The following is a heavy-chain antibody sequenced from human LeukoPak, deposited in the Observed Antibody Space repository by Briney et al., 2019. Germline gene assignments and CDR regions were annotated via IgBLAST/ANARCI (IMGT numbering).Heavy chain of an antibody. CDR3: ARTDYSNTNWFDP. J-gene: IGHJ5*02. V-gene: IGHV4-59*12. CDR1: GGSLSSYY. CDR2: IHNSGST. Sequence: SETLSLTCTVSGGSLSSYYWTWIRQPPGKGLEWIGYIHNSGSTHYTFSLKSRVTMSLDTSKNQFSLKLTSVTAADTAVYYCARTDYSNTNWFDPWGQGTLVTVSS. D-gene: IGHD4-11*01.